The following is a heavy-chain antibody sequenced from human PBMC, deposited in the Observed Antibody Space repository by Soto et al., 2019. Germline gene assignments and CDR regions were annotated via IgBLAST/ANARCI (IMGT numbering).Heavy chain of an antibody. CDR3: ARLGGYYQALDY. CDR1: GGSISSGY. V-gene: IGHV4-59*08. CDR2: IYYSGST. J-gene: IGHJ4*02. D-gene: IGHD3-22*01. Sequence: PSETLSLTCSVSGGSISSGYWSWIRQPPGKGLEWIGYIYYSGSTNYNPSLKSRVTISVDMSKNQFPLNLSSVTAADTAVYYCARLGGYYQALDYWGQGTLVTVSS.